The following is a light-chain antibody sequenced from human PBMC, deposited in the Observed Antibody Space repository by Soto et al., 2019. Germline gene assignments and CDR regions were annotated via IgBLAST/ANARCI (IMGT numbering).Light chain of an antibody. CDR2: DAS. V-gene: IGKV1-5*01. CDR1: QSISRL. CDR3: QQYFSSPVP. Sequence: DIQMTQSPSTLSASVGDRVTITCRASQSISRLLAWYQQKSGKAPKLLLYDASSLESGAPSGFSGSGSGTEFTLTITSLQPDDFATCYCQQYFSSPVPVGQGTKLEIK. J-gene: IGKJ2*01.